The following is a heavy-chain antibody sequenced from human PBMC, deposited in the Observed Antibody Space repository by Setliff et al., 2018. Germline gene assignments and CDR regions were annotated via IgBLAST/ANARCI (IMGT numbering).Heavy chain of an antibody. J-gene: IGHJ4*02. CDR2: INQSGST. V-gene: IGHV4-34*01. Sequence: SETLSLTCTVYGGSFNSYYWSWIRQPPGKGLEWSGEINQSGSTNYNPSLKSRVTISVDTSKNQFSLKLSSVTAADTAVYYCARHSSRPYWGQGTLVTVSS. CDR1: GGSFNSYY. CDR3: ARHSSRPY.